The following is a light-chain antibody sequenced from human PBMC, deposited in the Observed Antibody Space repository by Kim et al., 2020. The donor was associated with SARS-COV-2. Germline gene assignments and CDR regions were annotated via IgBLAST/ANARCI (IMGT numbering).Light chain of an antibody. Sequence: SPGERATLSCRASQSLNSNYVTWYQQKRGLAPRLLMFGTSSRATGIPDRFSGSGSGTDFTLTISRLEPEDSAVYYCQQFGTSPWTFGQGTKVEIK. CDR1: QSLNSNY. J-gene: IGKJ1*01. CDR2: GTS. CDR3: QQFGTSPWT. V-gene: IGKV3-20*01.